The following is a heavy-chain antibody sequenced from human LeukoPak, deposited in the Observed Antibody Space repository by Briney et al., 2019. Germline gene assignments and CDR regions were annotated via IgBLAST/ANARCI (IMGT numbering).Heavy chain of an antibody. V-gene: IGHV4-59*02. CDR1: GGSVSAYY. CDR3: ARSYSSGWHYFDY. D-gene: IGHD6-19*01. Sequence: SETLFLTCTVSGGSVSAYYWNWIRQSPGKGLEWIGYVYYSGGTNYNPSLKSRVTISLDTSKNQFSLRLSSVTAADTAVYYCARSYSSGWHYFDYWGQGTLVTVSS. J-gene: IGHJ4*02. CDR2: VYYSGGT.